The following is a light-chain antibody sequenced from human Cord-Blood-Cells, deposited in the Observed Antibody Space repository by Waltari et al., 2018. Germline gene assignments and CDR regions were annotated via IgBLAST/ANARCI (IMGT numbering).Light chain of an antibody. CDR3: QQYNNWPLYT. J-gene: IGKJ2*01. CDR1: QSFSSN. CDR2: GAS. Sequence: EIVMTQSPATLSVSPGERATLSCRASQSFSSNLAWYQQKPGQAPRLLSYGASTRATGIPARFSGSGSGTEFTLTISSLQSEDFAVYYCQQYNNWPLYTFGQGTKLEIK. V-gene: IGKV3-15*01.